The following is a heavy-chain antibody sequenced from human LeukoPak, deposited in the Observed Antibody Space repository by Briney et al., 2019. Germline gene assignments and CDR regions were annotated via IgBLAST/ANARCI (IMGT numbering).Heavy chain of an antibody. D-gene: IGHD4-17*01. V-gene: IGHV3-23*01. CDR1: GFTFSGFA. J-gene: IGHJ4*02. CDR3: AKDLPDYGDYIEGY. CDR2: ISGSGGTT. Sequence: PGGSLRLSCVASGFTFSGFAMSWVRQAPGKGLEWVSTISGSGGTTNYADSVKGRFTFSRDNSRNMVHLQMNSLRAEDTAVYYCAKDLPDYGDYIEGYWGQGTLVTVSS.